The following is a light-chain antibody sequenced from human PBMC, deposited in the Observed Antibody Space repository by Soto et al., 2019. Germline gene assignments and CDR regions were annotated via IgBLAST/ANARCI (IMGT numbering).Light chain of an antibody. CDR3: QQYSTYPRT. Sequence: AIQVTQSPSSLSASVGDRVTITCRTSQGIRSALGWYQQKPGKVPKLLIYAASTLQSGVPSRFSGSGSGRDFTLTISSLQPEDFATYYCQQYSTYPRTFGQGTKVEIK. CDR1: QGIRSA. CDR2: AAS. J-gene: IGKJ1*01. V-gene: IGKV1-13*02.